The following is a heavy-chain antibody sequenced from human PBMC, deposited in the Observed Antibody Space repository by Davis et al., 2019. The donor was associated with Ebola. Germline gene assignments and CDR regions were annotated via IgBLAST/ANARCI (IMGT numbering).Heavy chain of an antibody. Sequence: SETLSLTCAVSGGSISSSTYYWGWIRQPPGKGLEWIGSIYNSGSTNYNPSLKSRVTISVDTSKNQFSLKLSSVTAADTAVYYCARGRRYSYGPPRYWGQGTLVTVSS. CDR3: ARGRRYSYGPPRY. CDR1: GGSISSSTYY. V-gene: IGHV4-39*07. D-gene: IGHD5-18*01. J-gene: IGHJ4*02. CDR2: IYNSGST.